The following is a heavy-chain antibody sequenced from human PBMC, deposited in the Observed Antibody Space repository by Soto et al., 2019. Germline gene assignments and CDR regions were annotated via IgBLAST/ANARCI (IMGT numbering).Heavy chain of an antibody. J-gene: IGHJ3*02. CDR2: INPNSGVT. Sequence: ASVKVSCKASGYTFTGYYLHWVRPAPGQVLEFMGLINPNSGVTNYAQMFQGRVTMTRDTSISTAYMELSRLRSDDTAVYYCAREYYIMAFDIWGQGTMVTVSS. V-gene: IGHV1-2*02. CDR1: GYTFTGYY. CDR3: AREYYIMAFDI. D-gene: IGHD3-10*01.